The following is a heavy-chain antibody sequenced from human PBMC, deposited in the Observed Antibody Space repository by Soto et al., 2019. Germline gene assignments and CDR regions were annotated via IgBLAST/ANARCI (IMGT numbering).Heavy chain of an antibody. D-gene: IGHD6-13*01. Sequence: GGAPRLSCAAFGVTFSDYAMRWLRQAPGKGLEWVAVVSHDGRNTHYADSVKGRFTISRDDSKSTLYLQMNGLRVEDTAVYYCARVDGTASGTDWWGQGTLVTVSS. CDR3: ARVDGTASGTDW. CDR1: GVTFSDYA. CDR2: VSHDGRNT. J-gene: IGHJ4*02. V-gene: IGHV3-30*03.